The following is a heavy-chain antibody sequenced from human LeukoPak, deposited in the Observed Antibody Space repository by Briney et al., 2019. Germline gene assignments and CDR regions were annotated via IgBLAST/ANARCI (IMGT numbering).Heavy chain of an antibody. CDR3: ARNPHVGYCSGGSCPPDY. Sequence: SETLSLTCAVYGGSFSGYYWSWTRQSPGKGLEWIGEINHSGSTNYNPSLKSRVAIPVDTSKNQFSLKLSSVTAADTAVYYCARNPHVGYCSGGSCPPDYWGQGTLVTVSS. V-gene: IGHV4-34*01. CDR2: INHSGST. J-gene: IGHJ4*02. D-gene: IGHD2-15*01. CDR1: GGSFSGYY.